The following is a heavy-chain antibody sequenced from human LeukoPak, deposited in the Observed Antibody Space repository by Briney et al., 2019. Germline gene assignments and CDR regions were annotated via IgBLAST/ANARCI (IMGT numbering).Heavy chain of an antibody. V-gene: IGHV3-48*03. CDR3: ARDYWSYSASWLDF. J-gene: IGHJ4*02. CDR1: GFNFKNYE. CDR2: ISSSGSTT. Sequence: GGALRLSCTVSGFNFKNYEMKWVRQAPGKGLEWIAYISSSGSTTKYADSVKGRFTMSRDNAKNAVYMEMNSLTAEDTAVYYCARDYWSYSASWLDFWGQGTLVTVSS. D-gene: IGHD6-13*01.